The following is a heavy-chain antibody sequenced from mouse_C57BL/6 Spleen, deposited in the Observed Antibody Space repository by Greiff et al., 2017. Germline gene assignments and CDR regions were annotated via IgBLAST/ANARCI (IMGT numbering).Heavy chain of an antibody. Sequence: QVQLQQSGPGLVQPSQSMSITCKASGFSLTSYGVHWVRQSPGKGLEWLGVIWSGGSTDYNAAFMSRLSITKDNSKSQVFFKMNSLQADDTAIYYCAKNGGSSVWAMDYWGQGTSVTVSS. CDR3: AKNGGSSVWAMDY. V-gene: IGHV2-5*01. CDR2: IWSGGST. CDR1: GFSLTSYG. D-gene: IGHD1-1*01. J-gene: IGHJ4*01.